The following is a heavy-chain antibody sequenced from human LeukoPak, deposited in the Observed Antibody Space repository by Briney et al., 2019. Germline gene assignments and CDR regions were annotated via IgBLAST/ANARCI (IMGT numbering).Heavy chain of an antibody. CDR1: GYTFTGYY. Sequence: ASVKVSCKASGYTFTGYYMHRVRQAPGQGLEWMGRINPNSGGTNYAQKFQGRVTMTRDTSISTAYMELSRLRSDDTAVYYCARESAKGSGSYFDYWGQGTLVTVSS. D-gene: IGHD1-26*01. CDR3: ARESAKGSGSYFDY. CDR2: INPNSGGT. V-gene: IGHV1-2*06. J-gene: IGHJ4*02.